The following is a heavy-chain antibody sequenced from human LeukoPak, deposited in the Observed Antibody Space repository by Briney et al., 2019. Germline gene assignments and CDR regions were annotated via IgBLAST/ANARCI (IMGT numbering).Heavy chain of an antibody. CDR2: IAHDGSNR. V-gene: IGHV3-30*04. Sequence: GGSLRLSCAASGITFNGYAMHWVRQAPGKGLERMAVIAHDGSNRYYGDSVKGRFTISRENSKNTLFLQMDSLRAEDTAVYYCASGYTYYYGSGSYHWGQGTLVTVSS. CDR3: ASGYTYYYGSGSYH. J-gene: IGHJ4*02. D-gene: IGHD3-10*01. CDR1: GITFNGYA.